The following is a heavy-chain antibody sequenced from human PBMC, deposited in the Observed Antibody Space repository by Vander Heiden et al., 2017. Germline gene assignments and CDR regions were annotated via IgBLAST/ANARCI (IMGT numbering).Heavy chain of an antibody. CDR2: IAHDGSVR. CDR3: AKEANYRASSYFDY. D-gene: IGHD2-2*01. CDR1: GFTFSGYG. Sequence: QVQLVESGGGVVHPGRSLRLPCAASGFTFSGYGMQWVRQAPGKGLEWVAVIAHDGSVRHYADSVKGRFTISRDNSKNTLDLQMNSLRAEDTAVYYCAKEANYRASSYFDYWGQGTLVTVSS. J-gene: IGHJ4*02. V-gene: IGHV3-30*18.